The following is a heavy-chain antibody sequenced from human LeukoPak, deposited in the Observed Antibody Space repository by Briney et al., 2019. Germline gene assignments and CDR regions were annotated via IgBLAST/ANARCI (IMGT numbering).Heavy chain of an antibody. D-gene: IGHD5-18*01. J-gene: IGHJ4*02. Sequence: GGSLRLSCAASGFTFSSYAMNWVRQAPGKGLEWVSVISGSGDSTYYADSVKGRFTISRDNSRNTLCLQMNSLRAEDTAVYYCAKAVDTTVVKVFDYWGQGTLVTVSS. CDR2: ISGSGDST. CDR1: GFTFSSYA. V-gene: IGHV3-23*01. CDR3: AKAVDTTVVKVFDY.